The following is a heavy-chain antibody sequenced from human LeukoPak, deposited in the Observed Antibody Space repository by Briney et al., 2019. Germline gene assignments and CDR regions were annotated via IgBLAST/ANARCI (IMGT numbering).Heavy chain of an antibody. Sequence: PSQTLSLTCTVSGGPISSGDYYWGWIRQPPGKGLEWIGYIYYSGSTYYNPSLKSRVTISVDTSKNQFSLKLSSVTAADTAVYYCARDLGNSYGFGYWGQGTLVTVSS. V-gene: IGHV4-30-4*08. CDR1: GGPISSGDYY. CDR2: IYYSGST. J-gene: IGHJ4*02. D-gene: IGHD5-18*01. CDR3: ARDLGNSYGFGY.